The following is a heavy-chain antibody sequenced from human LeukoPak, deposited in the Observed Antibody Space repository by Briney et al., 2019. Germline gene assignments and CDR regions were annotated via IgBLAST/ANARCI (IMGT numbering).Heavy chain of an antibody. CDR3: ARDQSGEWELLSGWWFDP. V-gene: IGHV1-46*01. CDR1: GYSFSTRY. J-gene: IGHJ5*02. CDR2: INPSGGST. Sequence: ASVEVSCKASGYSFSTRYMHWVRQAPGQGLEWMGTINPSGGSTNYAQKLQGRVTVTRDMSTSTVYMELSNLRSEDTAVYYCARDQSGEWELLSGWWFDPWGQGTLVTVSS. D-gene: IGHD1-26*01.